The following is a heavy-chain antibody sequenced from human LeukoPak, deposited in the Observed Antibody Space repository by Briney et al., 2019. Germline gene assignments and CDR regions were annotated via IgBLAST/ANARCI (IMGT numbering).Heavy chain of an antibody. J-gene: IGHJ6*02. CDR1: GFTFSSYS. Sequence: PGGSLRLSCAASGFTFSSYSMNWVRQAPGKGLEWVSSISSSSSYIYYVDSVKGRFTISRDNAKNSLYLQMNSLRAEDTALYYCAKSTSDTMIVVVSDYYYYGMDVWGQGTTVTVSS. CDR3: AKSTSDTMIVVVSDYYYYGMDV. CDR2: ISSSSSYI. V-gene: IGHV3-21*04. D-gene: IGHD3-22*01.